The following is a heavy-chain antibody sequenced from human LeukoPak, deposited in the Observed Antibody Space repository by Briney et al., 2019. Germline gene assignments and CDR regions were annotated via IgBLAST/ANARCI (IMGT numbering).Heavy chain of an antibody. D-gene: IGHD3-16*01. Sequence: SETLSLTCAVYGGSFSGYYWGWIRQPPGKGLEWIGEINHSGSTNYNPSLKSRVTISVDTSKNQFSLKLSSVTAADTAVYYCARGPPRLLQRRWKYDYQGHFDYWGQGTLVTVSS. CDR3: ARGPPRLLQRRWKYDYQGHFDY. CDR1: GGSFSGYY. CDR2: INHSGST. V-gene: IGHV4-34*01. J-gene: IGHJ4*02.